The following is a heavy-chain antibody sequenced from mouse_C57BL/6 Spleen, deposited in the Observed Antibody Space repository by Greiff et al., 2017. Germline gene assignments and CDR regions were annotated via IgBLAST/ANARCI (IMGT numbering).Heavy chain of an antibody. CDR1: GYAFSSSW. D-gene: IGHD1-1*01. CDR3: ARRDYYGSSYAMDY. Sequence: QVQLQQSGPELVKPGASVKISCKASGYAFSSSWMNWVKQRPGKGLEWIGRIYPCDGDTNYNGKFKGKATLTADKSSSTAYMQLSSLTSEDSAVYFCARRDYYGSSYAMDYWGQGTSVTVSS. CDR2: IYPCDGDT. J-gene: IGHJ4*01. V-gene: IGHV1-82*01.